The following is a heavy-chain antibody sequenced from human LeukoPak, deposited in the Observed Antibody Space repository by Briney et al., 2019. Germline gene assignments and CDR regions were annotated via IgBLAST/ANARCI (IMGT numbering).Heavy chain of an antibody. CDR2: IIPIFGTA. CDR1: GGTFSSYA. CDR3: ATAIVGATCFDY. V-gene: IGHV1-69*13. Sequence: SVKVSCKASGGTFSSYAISWVRQAPGQGLEWMGGIIPIFGTANYAQKFQGRVTITADESTSTAYMELSSLRSEDTAVYYCATAIVGATCFDYWGQGTLVTVSS. D-gene: IGHD1-26*01. J-gene: IGHJ4*02.